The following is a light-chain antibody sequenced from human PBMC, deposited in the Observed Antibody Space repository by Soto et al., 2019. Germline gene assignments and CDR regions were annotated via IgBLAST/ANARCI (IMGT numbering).Light chain of an antibody. CDR3: QQYGSSPRT. J-gene: IGKJ2*01. CDR2: GAS. V-gene: IGKV3-20*01. Sequence: EIVLTQSPGTLSLSPGERATLSCRASQSVSSSYLAWYQQKPGQAPRLLIYGASSRATGIPDRFSGSGSGTDCTLTISRLEPEDFAVYSCQQYGSSPRTFGQGTKLEIK. CDR1: QSVSSSY.